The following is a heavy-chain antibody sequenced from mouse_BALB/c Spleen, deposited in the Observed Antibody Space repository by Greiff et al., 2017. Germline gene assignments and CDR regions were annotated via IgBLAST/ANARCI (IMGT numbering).Heavy chain of an antibody. Sequence: EVKLMESGGGLVQPGGSLKLSCAASGFTFSSYGMSWVRQTPDKRLELVATINSNGGSTYYPDSVKGRFTISRDNAKNTLYLQMSSLKSEDTAMYYCARGLDYWGQGTTLTVSS. CDR2: INSNGGST. CDR3: ARGLDY. V-gene: IGHV5-6-3*01. D-gene: IGHD6-2*01. CDR1: GFTFSSYG. J-gene: IGHJ2*01.